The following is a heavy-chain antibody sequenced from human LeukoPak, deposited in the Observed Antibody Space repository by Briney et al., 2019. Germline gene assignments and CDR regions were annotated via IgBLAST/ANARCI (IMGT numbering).Heavy chain of an antibody. V-gene: IGHV3-30*18. D-gene: IGHD3-3*01. Sequence: GGSLRLSCAASGFIFSNYGMHWVRQAPGKGLEWVAVVSYDGSNKYYADSVKGRFTISRDNSKNTLSLQMSSLRAEDTAVYYCAKYYDFWSGYPDYWGQGTLVTVSS. CDR1: GFIFSNYG. CDR2: VSYDGSNK. J-gene: IGHJ4*02. CDR3: AKYYDFWSGYPDY.